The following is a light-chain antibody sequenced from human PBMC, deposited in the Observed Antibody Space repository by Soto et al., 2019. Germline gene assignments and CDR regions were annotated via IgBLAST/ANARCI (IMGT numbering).Light chain of an antibody. CDR1: SSDIGAYNY. CDR3: SSYAGSNLYV. J-gene: IGLJ1*01. CDR2: EVS. V-gene: IGLV2-8*01. Sequence: QSALTQPPSASGSRGQSVTISCTGASSDIGAYNYVSWYQQHPGKAPKLMIYEVSKRPSGVPDRFSGSKSGNTASLTVSGLQAEDEADYFCSSYAGSNLYVFGSGTKDTVL.